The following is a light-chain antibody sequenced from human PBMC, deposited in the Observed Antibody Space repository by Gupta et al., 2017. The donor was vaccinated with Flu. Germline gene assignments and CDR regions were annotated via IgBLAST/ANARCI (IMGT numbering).Light chain of an antibody. Sequence: QSVLTQPPSASGPPGQSVTISCSASSSHSGSNTVHWYQQLPGTAPKLLIYSTTERPSGVPDRFSGSKSGTSASLAITGLQAEDEADYYCAACDDSLSGPVFGGGTKLTVL. J-gene: IGLJ2*01. V-gene: IGLV1-44*01. CDR1: SSHSGSNT. CDR3: AACDDSLSGPV. CDR2: STT.